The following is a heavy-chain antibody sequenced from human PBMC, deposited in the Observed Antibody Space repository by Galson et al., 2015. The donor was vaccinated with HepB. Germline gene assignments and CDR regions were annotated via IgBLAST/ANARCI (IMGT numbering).Heavy chain of an antibody. J-gene: IGHJ4*02. V-gene: IGHV3-11*05. Sequence: SLRLSCAVSGFTFSDYYMSWIRQAPGKGLEWVSYISSSSSYTNYADSVKGRFTISRDNAKNSLYLQMNSLRAEDTAVYYCARGNHYYDSSGYYGKFDYWGQGTLVTVSS. CDR3: ARGNHYYDSSGYYGKFDY. CDR1: GFTFSDYY. CDR2: ISSSSSYT. D-gene: IGHD3-22*01.